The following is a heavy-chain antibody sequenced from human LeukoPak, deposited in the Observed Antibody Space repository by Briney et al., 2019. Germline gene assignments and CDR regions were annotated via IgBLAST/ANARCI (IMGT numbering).Heavy chain of an antibody. Sequence: SETLSPTCTVSGGSISSDYWSWIRQPPGKGLEWIGYIYYSGSTNYNPSLKSRVTMSVDTSKHQFSLKLSSVTAADTAVYYCARLHYDTSGYYYFDYWGQGTLVTVSS. CDR3: ARLHYDTSGYYYFDY. V-gene: IGHV4-59*01. D-gene: IGHD3-22*01. CDR2: IYYSGST. CDR1: GGSISSDY. J-gene: IGHJ4*02.